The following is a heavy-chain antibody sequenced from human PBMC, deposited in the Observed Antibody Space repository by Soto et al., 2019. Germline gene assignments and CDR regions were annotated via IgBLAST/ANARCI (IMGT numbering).Heavy chain of an antibody. CDR1: GFTFSKYG. CDR3: VSLDSDDGFDI. D-gene: IGHD1-26*01. J-gene: IGHJ3*02. V-gene: IGHV3-30*03. Sequence: QVQLVESGGGVVQPGNSLRLSCAASGFTFSKYGMHWVRQAPGKGLEWVGVISYDGSNKYYGDSVKGRFTISRDNSKNTLFLQMNSLRVEDTAVYYCVSLDSDDGFDIWGQGTLVTVSS. CDR2: ISYDGSNK.